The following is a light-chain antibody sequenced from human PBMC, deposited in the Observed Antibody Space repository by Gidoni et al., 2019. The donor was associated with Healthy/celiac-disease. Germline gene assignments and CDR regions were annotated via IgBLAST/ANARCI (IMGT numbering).Light chain of an antibody. CDR3: QQYGSSPPLT. CDR1: QSVSNSY. V-gene: IGKV3-20*01. J-gene: IGKJ4*01. CDR2: GAS. Sequence: EIVLTQSPGPLSLSPGERATLYCRARQSVSNSYLAWYQQKPGQAPRLLIYGASSRATGIPDRFSGSGSSTDFTLTISRLEPEDFAVYYCQQYGSSPPLTFGGGTKVEIK.